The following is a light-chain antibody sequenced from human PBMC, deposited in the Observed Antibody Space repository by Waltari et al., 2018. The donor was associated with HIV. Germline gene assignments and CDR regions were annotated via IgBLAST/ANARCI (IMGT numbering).Light chain of an antibody. CDR1: TGVVTSGYY. V-gene: IGLV7-43*01. CDR2: STN. Sequence: QTVVTQEPSLTVSPGGTVTLTCASSTGVVTSGYYPNWFQQKPGQAPRALIYSTNKKHSWTPARFSGSLLGGKAALTLSGVQPEDEAEYFCLLYYGGTRVFGGGTKLTVL. J-gene: IGLJ3*02. CDR3: LLYYGGTRV.